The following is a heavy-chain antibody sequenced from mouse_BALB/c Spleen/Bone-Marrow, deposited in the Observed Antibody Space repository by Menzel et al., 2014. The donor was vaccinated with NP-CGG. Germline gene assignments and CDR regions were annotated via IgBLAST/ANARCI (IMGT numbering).Heavy chain of an antibody. V-gene: IGHV1-84*02. CDR1: GYTFTDYY. J-gene: IGHJ4*01. D-gene: IGHD3-1*01. CDR3: ANLGRYAMDY. Sequence: VQVVESGPELVKPGASVKISCKASGYTFTDYYINWVKQKPGQGLEWIGWIYPGSGNTKYNEKFKGKATLTVDTSSSTAYMQLSSLTSEYTAVYFCANLGRYAMDYWGQGTSVTVSS. CDR2: IYPGSGNT.